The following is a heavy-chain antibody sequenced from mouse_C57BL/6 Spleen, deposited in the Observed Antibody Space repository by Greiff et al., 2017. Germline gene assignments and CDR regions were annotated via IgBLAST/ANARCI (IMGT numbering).Heavy chain of an antibody. CDR1: GYTFTSYG. J-gene: IGHJ3*01. CDR3: APWDDGFAY. Sequence: EVQLVESGAELVRPGSSVKMSCKTSGYTFTSYGINWVKQRPGQGLEWIGYIYLGTGYTEYNEKFKGKATLTSDTSSSTAYMQLSSLTSEDSAIYIWAPWDDGFAYWGQGTLVTVSA. CDR2: IYLGTGYT. V-gene: IGHV1-58*01. D-gene: IGHD4-1*01.